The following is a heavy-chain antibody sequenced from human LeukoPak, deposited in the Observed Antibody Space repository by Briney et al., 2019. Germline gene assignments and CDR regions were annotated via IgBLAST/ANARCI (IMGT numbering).Heavy chain of an antibody. CDR3: ARDYVDNVLQQLVRLFDY. J-gene: IGHJ4*02. CDR2: IYSGGST. V-gene: IGHV3-66*01. D-gene: IGHD6-13*01. CDR1: GFTVSSNY. Sequence: PGGSLRLSCAASGFTVSSNYMSWVRQAPGKGLEWVSVIYSGGSTYYADSVKGRFTISRDNAKNSLYLQMNSLRAENTAVYYCARDYVDNVLQQLVRLFDYWGQGTLVTVSS.